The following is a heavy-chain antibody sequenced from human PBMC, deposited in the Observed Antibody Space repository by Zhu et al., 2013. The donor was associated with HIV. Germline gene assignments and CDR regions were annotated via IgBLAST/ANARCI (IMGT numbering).Heavy chain of an antibody. V-gene: IGHV1-69*02. Sequence: QVQLVQSGAEVKKPGSSVKVSCKASGGTFSSYTISWVRQAPGQGLEWMGRIIPILGIANYAQKFQGRVTITADKSTSTAYMELSSLRSEDTAVYYCARAYYYGSGLNPWGQGTLVTVSS. CDR3: ARAYYYGSGLNP. J-gene: IGHJ5*02. CDR2: IIPILGIA. D-gene: IGHD3-10*01. CDR1: GGTFSSYT.